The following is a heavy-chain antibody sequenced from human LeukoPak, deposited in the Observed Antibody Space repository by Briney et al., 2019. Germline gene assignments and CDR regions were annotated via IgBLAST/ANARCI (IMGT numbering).Heavy chain of an antibody. CDR2: IYSCGST. CDR3: ARVASGGDYVYGDAFDI. J-gene: IGHJ3*02. V-gene: IGHV3-53*01. D-gene: IGHD4-17*01. Sequence: PGGSLRLSCAASGFTVSSNYMSWVRQAPGKGLEWVSVIYSCGSTYYADSVKGRFTTSRDNSKNTLYLQMNSLRAEDTAVYYCARVASGGDYVYGDAFDIWGQGTMVTVSS. CDR1: GFTVSSNY.